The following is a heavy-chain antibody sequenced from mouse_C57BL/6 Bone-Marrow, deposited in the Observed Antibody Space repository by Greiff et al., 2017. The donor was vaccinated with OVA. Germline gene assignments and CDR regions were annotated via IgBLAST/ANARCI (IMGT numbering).Heavy chain of an antibody. D-gene: IGHD1-1*01. J-gene: IGHJ4*01. Sequence: EVMLVESGGDLVKPGRSLKLSCAASGFTFSSYGMSWVRQTPDKRLEWVATISSGGSYTYYPDSVKGRFTISRDNAKNTLYLQMSSLKSEDTSMYYCARPIPFITTVVANYAMDYWGQGTSVTVSS. CDR3: ARPIPFITTVVANYAMDY. V-gene: IGHV5-6*01. CDR1: GFTFSSYG. CDR2: ISSGGSYT.